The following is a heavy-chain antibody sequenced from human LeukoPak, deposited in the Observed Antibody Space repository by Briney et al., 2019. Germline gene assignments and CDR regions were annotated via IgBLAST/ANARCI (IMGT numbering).Heavy chain of an antibody. Sequence: GGSLRLSCAASGFTFSNFGINWVRQAPGKGLEWVSIITSGVGITYYADSVKGRFTISRDNSRNTLYLQMNSLRAEDTAVYYCAKGDYYDLDYWGQGTLVTVSS. D-gene: IGHD3-22*01. CDR3: AKGDYYDLDY. J-gene: IGHJ4*02. CDR1: GFTFSNFG. V-gene: IGHV3-23*01. CDR2: ITSGVGIT.